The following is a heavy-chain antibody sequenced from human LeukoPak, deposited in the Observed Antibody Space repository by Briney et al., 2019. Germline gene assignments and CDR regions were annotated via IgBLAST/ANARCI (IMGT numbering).Heavy chain of an antibody. CDR3: ARGALYDFWSGYYSNWFDP. CDR1: GYTFTSYY. V-gene: IGHV1-46*01. J-gene: IGHJ5*02. CDR2: INPSGGST. D-gene: IGHD3-3*01. Sequence: ASVKVSCKASGYTFTSYYMHWVRQAPGQGLEWMGIINPSGGSTSYAQKFQGRVTMTRDTSTSTVYMELSGLRSEDTAVYYCARGALYDFWSGYYSNWFDPWGQGTLVTVSS.